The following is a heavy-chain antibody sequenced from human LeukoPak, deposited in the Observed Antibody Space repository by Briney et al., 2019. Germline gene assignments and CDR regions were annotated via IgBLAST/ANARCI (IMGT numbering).Heavy chain of an antibody. J-gene: IGHJ4*02. CDR2: ISSSGSTI. V-gene: IGHV3-48*03. CDR1: GFTFSSYE. D-gene: IGHD3-22*01. Sequence: GGSLRLSCAASGFTFSSYEMNWVRQAPGKGLEWVSYISSSGSTIYYADSVKGRFTISRDNAKNSLYLQMNSLRAEDMAVYYCARDQYYYDSSGQNLGYWGQGTLVTVSS. CDR3: ARDQYYYDSSGQNLGY.